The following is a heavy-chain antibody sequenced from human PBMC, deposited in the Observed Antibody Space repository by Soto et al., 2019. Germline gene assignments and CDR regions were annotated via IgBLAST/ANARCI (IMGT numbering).Heavy chain of an antibody. Sequence: QMQLVESGGGVVQPGRSLRLSCAASGFTFRSYGIHWVRQAPGKGLEWVALIWFDGSKKYYVDSVKGRFAVSRDNSKNPLYLQMKSLRVEDTAVYYCARDRLVPYGYGMDVWGPGTTVTVSS. CDR3: ARDRLVPYGYGMDV. J-gene: IGHJ6*02. V-gene: IGHV3-33*01. D-gene: IGHD2-2*01. CDR1: GFTFRSYG. CDR2: IWFDGSKK.